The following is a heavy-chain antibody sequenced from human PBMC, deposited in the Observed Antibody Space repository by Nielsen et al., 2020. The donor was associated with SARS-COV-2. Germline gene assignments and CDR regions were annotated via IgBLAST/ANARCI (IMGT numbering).Heavy chain of an antibody. V-gene: IGHV3-21*01. D-gene: IGHD3-16*01. J-gene: IGHJ4*02. CDR1: GFIFSSYS. CDR3: AREGQGGAIYFDY. Sequence: GESLKISCAASGFIFSSYSMNWVRQAPGKGLEWVSSISSSSSYIYYAGSVKGRFTISRDNAKNSLYLQMNSLRAEDTAVYYCAREGQGGAIYFDYWGQGTLVTVSS. CDR2: ISSSSSYI.